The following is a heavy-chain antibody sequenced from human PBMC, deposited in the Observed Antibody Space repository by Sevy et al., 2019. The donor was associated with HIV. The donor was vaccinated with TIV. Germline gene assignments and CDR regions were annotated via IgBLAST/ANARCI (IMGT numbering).Heavy chain of an antibody. CDR3: ARKGGAYDIGFDP. J-gene: IGHJ5*02. CDR2: ISSSGTTI. CDR1: GFTFSSYE. D-gene: IGHD3-22*01. V-gene: IGHV3-48*03. Sequence: GGSLRLSCAASGFTFSSYEMTCVRQTPGKGLEWVSSISSSGTTIYYGDSVEGRFTISRDNPKNSLYLQMNSLRAEDTAVYYCARKGGAYDIGFDPWGQGTLVTVSS.